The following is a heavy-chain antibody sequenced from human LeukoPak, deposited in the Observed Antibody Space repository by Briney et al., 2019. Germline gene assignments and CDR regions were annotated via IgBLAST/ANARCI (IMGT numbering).Heavy chain of an antibody. CDR1: GFTFSNAW. V-gene: IGHV3-15*01. CDR2: IKSKTDGGTT. Sequence: GGSLRLSCAASGFTFSNAWMSWLRQAPGKGLEWFGRIKSKTDGGTTDYAAPVKGRFTISRDDSKNTLYQQMNSLKTEDTAVYYCTTADSSPRYYYYYMDVWGKGTTVTVSS. J-gene: IGHJ6*03. CDR3: TTADSSPRYYYYYMDV.